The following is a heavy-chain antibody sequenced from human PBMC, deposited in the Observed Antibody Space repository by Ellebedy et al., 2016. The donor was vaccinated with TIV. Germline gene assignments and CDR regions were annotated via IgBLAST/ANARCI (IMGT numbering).Heavy chain of an antibody. CDR1: GFTFSNYW. V-gene: IGHV3-74*01. CDR2: LNRDGSSA. CDR3: ARGGRDQWLIDY. D-gene: IGHD6-19*01. J-gene: IGHJ4*02. Sequence: PGGSLRLSCAASGFTFSNYWIHWVRQAPGKGLVWLSRLNRDGSSANYADSVKGRFSISRDNSKNTLYVQMNSLRAEDTAVYYCARGGRDQWLIDYWGQGTLVTVSS.